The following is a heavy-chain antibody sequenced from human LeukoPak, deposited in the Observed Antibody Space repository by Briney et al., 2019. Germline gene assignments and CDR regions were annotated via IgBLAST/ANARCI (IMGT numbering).Heavy chain of an antibody. CDR3: ARDGYYYGSGSFVDY. CDR2: INPNSGST. Sequence: GASVKVSCKASGYTFTGHYIHWVRQAPGQGLEWMGWINPNSGSTNYAQKFQGRVTMTSDTSISIAYMELTRLRSDDTAVFYCARDGYYYGSGSFVDYWGQGTLVTVSS. CDR1: GYTFTGHY. V-gene: IGHV1-2*02. D-gene: IGHD3-10*01. J-gene: IGHJ4*02.